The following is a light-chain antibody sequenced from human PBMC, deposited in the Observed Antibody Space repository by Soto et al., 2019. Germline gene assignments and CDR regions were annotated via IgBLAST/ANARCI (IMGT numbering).Light chain of an antibody. CDR2: GAS. Sequence: EIVMTQSPATLSVSPGERGTLSCRASQSVSSNLAWYQQKPGQAPRLLFYGASARATGIPARFSGSGSGTDFTLTISSLQSEDLAFYYCQQYNDWPLTFGGGTKVEIK. CDR1: QSVSSN. J-gene: IGKJ4*01. V-gene: IGKV3-15*01. CDR3: QQYNDWPLT.